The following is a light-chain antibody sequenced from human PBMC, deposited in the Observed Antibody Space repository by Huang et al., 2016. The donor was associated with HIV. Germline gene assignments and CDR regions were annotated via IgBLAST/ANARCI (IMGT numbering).Light chain of an antibody. CDR2: AAS. V-gene: IGKV1-6*01. J-gene: IGKJ1*01. CDR3: LQDYNYPRT. CDR1: QGIGND. Sequence: IQMTQSPSSLSASVGDRVTVTCRASQGIGNDLGWYQQKPGKAPKLLIYAASSLQSGVPSRFSGSGSGTDFTLTISSLQPEDFATYYCLQDYNYPRTFGQGTKVEIK.